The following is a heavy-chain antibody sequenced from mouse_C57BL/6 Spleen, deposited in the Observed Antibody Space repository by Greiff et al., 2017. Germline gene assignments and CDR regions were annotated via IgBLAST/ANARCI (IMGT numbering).Heavy chain of an antibody. CDR3: ARQYDYDGRAWFAY. D-gene: IGHD2-4*01. Sequence: QVQLKESGPGLVAPSQSLSITCTVSGFSLTSYGVHWVRQPPGKGLEWLVVIWSDGSTTYNSALKSRLSISKDNSKSQVFLKMNSLQTDDTAMYYCARQYDYDGRAWFAYWGQGTLVTVSA. CDR1: GFSLTSYG. J-gene: IGHJ3*01. CDR2: IWSDGST. V-gene: IGHV2-6-1*01.